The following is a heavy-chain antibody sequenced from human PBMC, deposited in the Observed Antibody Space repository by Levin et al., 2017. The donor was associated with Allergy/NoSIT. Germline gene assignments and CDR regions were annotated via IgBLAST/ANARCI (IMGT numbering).Heavy chain of an antibody. D-gene: IGHD4-11*01. V-gene: IGHV3-23*01. Sequence: LSLTCAASGFTFSIYAMSWVRQAPGKGLEWVSGISGSGGSTYYADSVKGRFTISRDNSKNTLFLQMNSLRAEDTAVYYCAKDAAYDYSEVSGFDIWGQGTMVTVSS. CDR3: AKDAAYDYSEVSGFDI. CDR1: GFTFSIYA. CDR2: ISGSGGST. J-gene: IGHJ3*02.